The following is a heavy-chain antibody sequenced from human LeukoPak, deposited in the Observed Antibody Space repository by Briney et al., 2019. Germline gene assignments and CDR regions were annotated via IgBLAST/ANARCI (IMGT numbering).Heavy chain of an antibody. CDR2: ISSSSTFI. Sequence: GGSLRLSCAASGFTFSSYSVNWVRQAPGKRLEWVSSISSSSTFIYYADSVKGRFTISRDNAENSLYLQMNSLRAEDTAVYYCARDTDLSGWWVYWGQGTLVTVSS. V-gene: IGHV3-21*01. J-gene: IGHJ4*02. CDR1: GFTFSSYS. CDR3: ARDTDLSGWWVY. D-gene: IGHD6-19*01.